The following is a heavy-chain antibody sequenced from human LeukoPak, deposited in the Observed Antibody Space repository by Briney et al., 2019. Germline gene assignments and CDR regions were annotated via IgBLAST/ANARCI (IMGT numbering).Heavy chain of an antibody. D-gene: IGHD6-13*01. CDR3: ARGFAAAGTYYCYMDV. J-gene: IGHJ6*03. Sequence: SETLSLTCTVSGGSISSHYWSWIRQPPGKGLEWIGSIYYSGSTYYNPSLKSRVTISVDTSKNQFSLKLSSVTAADTAVYYCARGFAAAGTYYCYMDVWGKGTTVTVSS. CDR1: GGSISSHY. V-gene: IGHV4-59*11. CDR2: IYYSGST.